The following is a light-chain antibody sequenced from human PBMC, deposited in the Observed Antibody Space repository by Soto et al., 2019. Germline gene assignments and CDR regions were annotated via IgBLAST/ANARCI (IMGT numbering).Light chain of an antibody. CDR2: DAS. V-gene: IGKV3-20*01. J-gene: IGKJ3*01. Sequence: EFVLTQSPGTLSLSPGERATLSCRASQSVSNSYLAWYQQKPGQVPRLLIYDASTRAAGIPDRFSGSGSGTACTSTISRREPADSAVYYCHQYGNSAFTFGPGTKVDIK. CDR3: HQYGNSAFT. CDR1: QSVSNSY.